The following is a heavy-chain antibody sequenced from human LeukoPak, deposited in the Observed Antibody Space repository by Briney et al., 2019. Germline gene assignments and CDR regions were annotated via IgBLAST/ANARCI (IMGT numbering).Heavy chain of an antibody. CDR1: GFTFSSYS. J-gene: IGHJ4*02. CDR3: ARPYGDYYFDY. V-gene: IGHV3-48*01. D-gene: IGHD4-17*01. Sequence: GGSLRLSCAASGFTFSSYSMNWVRQAPGKGLEWVSYISSSSSTIYYADSVKGRFSISRGNSKNTVYLQMNSLRAEDSAIYYCARPYGDYYFDYWGQGTLVTVSS. CDR2: ISSSSSTI.